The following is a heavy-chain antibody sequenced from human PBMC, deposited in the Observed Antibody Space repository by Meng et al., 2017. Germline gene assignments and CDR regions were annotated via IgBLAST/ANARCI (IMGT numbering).Heavy chain of an antibody. V-gene: IGHV3-13*01. J-gene: IGHJ3*02. Sequence: GESLKISCAASGFTFSSYDMHWVRQATGKGLEWVSDIGTAGDTYYPGSVKGRFTISRENAKNSLYLQMNSLRAGDTAVYYCARCRGGLFDAFDIWGQGTMVTVSS. CDR3: ARCRGGLFDAFDI. CDR2: IGTAGDT. CDR1: GFTFSSYD. D-gene: IGHD3-10*01.